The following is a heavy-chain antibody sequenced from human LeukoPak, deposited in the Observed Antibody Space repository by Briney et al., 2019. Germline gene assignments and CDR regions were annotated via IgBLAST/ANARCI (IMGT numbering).Heavy chain of an antibody. CDR2: ISSRSDSE. Sequence: GGSLRLSCASSGFTFGAYGLNWLRQAPEKGLEWVSNISSRSDSENYADSVKGRFTISRDNIRNLLYLQMNSLRAEDTAVYFCARDSTRILGLFDYWGQGTLVTISS. CDR3: ARDSTRILGLFDY. D-gene: IGHD2/OR15-2a*01. CDR1: GFTFGAYG. V-gene: IGHV3-48*01. J-gene: IGHJ4*02.